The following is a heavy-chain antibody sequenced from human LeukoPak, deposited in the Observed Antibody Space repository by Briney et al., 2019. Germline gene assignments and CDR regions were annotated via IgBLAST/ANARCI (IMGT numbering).Heavy chain of an antibody. CDR1: VFTDNSKY. V-gene: IGHV3-53*01. CDR2: IYSGGSP. CDR3: ARVAWFGTFGYGRYFDY. Sequence: PGGSLRLSCGFSVFTDNSKYMTWVRQAPGKGLEGVSVIYSGGSPYYADSVKGRFTISRHNYENTVYLQMNSLRVEDTAVYYCARVAWFGTFGYGRYFDYWGQGTLVTVSS. D-gene: IGHD3-10*01. J-gene: IGHJ4*02.